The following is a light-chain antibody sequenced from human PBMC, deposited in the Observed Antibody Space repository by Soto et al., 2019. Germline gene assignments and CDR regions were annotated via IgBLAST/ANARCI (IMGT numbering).Light chain of an antibody. CDR1: QSVSSY. Sequence: EIVLTQSPATLSLSPGERATLSCRASQSVSSYLAWYQQKPGQAPRLLIYDASNRATGIPARFSGSGSGTDFTPTISSLEPEDVAVYYCQQRSNWPPFTFGPGTKVDIK. V-gene: IGKV3-11*01. CDR2: DAS. J-gene: IGKJ3*01. CDR3: QQRSNWPPFT.